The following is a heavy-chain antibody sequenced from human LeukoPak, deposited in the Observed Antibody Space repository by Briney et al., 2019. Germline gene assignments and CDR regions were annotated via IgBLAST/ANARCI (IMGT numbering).Heavy chain of an antibody. CDR2: ISYDGSNK. CDR3: ARGSGELTIDY. Sequence: GGSLRLSCAASGFTFSSYAMHWVHQAQGKGLEWVAVISYDGSNKYYADSVKGRFTISRDNSKNTLYLQMNSLRAEDTAVYYCARGSGELTIDYWGQGTLVTVSS. D-gene: IGHD1-26*01. V-gene: IGHV3-30*04. CDR1: GFTFSSYA. J-gene: IGHJ4*02.